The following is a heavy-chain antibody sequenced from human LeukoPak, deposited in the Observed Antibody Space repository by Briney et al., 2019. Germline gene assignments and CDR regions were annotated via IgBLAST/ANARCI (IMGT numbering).Heavy chain of an antibody. V-gene: IGHV4-4*02. J-gene: IGHJ3*02. D-gene: IGHD2-15*01. CDR1: GGSLTNDDW. Sequence: SGTLSLTCAVSGGSLTNDDWWNWVRQPPGKGLEWIGYIYYSGSTNYNPSLKSRVTISVDTSKNQFSLKLSSVTAADTAVYYCARYCSGGSCYSADAFDIWGQGTMVTVSS. CDR3: ARYCSGGSCYSADAFDI. CDR2: IYYSGST.